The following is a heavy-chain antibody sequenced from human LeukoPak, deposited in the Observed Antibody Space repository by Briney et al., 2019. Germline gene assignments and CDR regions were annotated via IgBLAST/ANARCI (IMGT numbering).Heavy chain of an antibody. CDR1: GFTFSDYY. V-gene: IGHV4-38-2*01. Sequence: PGGSLRLSCAASGFTFSDYYMSWIRQTPEKGLEWIGSVYNTGSTDYNPSLKRRFSISIDTSKNQFSLKVTSVTAADTAVYYCARHILEEHWFDPWGLGTLVIVSS. CDR3: ARHILEEHWFDP. CDR2: VYNTGST. D-gene: IGHD1-1*01. J-gene: IGHJ5*02.